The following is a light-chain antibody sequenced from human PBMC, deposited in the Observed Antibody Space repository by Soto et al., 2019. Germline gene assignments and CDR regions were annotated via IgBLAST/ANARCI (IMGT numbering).Light chain of an antibody. CDR3: QQYESLPLT. CDR2: DAS. CDR1: QDINKN. V-gene: IGKV1-33*01. Sequence: EIPMTPSASSRFASVGDRVTITCQASQDINKNLIWYQQKPGKAPKLLIYDASDLETGVPSRFSGSGSGTGFTFTISSLQPEDFATYYCQQYESLPLTFGQGTRLEIK. J-gene: IGKJ5*01.